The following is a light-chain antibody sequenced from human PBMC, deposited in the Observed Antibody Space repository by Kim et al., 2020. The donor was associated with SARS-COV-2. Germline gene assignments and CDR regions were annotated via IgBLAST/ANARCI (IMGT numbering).Light chain of an antibody. CDR1: QDISNY. CDR2: DAS. V-gene: IGKV1-27*01. J-gene: IGKJ1*01. Sequence: ACVGDRVTITCRASQDISNYLAWYQQKPGKAPELLIHDASTLQSGVPSRFSGSGSGTDFTLTISSLQPEDVATYYCHKFYSAPWTFGQGTKVDIK. CDR3: HKFYSAPWT.